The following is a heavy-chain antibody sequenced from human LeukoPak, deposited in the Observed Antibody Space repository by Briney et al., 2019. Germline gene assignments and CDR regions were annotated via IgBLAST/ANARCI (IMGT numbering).Heavy chain of an antibody. CDR1: GFTFSSDA. D-gene: IGHD1-26*01. CDR3: ARVGASDYYYYYMDV. V-gene: IGHV3-21*01. J-gene: IGHJ6*03. CDR2: LSSSSTYI. Sequence: PGGSLRLSCVASGFTFSSDAMHWVRQAPGKGLEWVSSLSSSSTYIYYADSVKGRFTISRDNAKNSLYLQMNSLRAEDTAVYYCARVGASDYYYYYMDVWGKGTTVTISS.